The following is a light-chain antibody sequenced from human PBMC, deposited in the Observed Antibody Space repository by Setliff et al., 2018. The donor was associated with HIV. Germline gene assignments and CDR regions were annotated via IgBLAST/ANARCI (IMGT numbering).Light chain of an antibody. J-gene: IGLJ1*01. Sequence: QSVLTQPASVSGSLGQSITISCTGASRDAGDYDYVSWYQQHPGKAPKLLIYGVSSRPSGVSDRFSGSRTGNTASLTISGLQDDDEADYYCSSYTSASTLVYVFGTGTKVTVL. V-gene: IGLV2-14*01. CDR3: SSYTSASTLVYV. CDR1: SRDAGDYDY. CDR2: GVS.